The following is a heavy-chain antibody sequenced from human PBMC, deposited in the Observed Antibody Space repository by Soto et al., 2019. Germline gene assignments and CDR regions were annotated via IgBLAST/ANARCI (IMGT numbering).Heavy chain of an antibody. CDR1: GASISGSFF. J-gene: IGHJ4*02. V-gene: IGHV4-4*07. D-gene: IGHD2-8*02. Sequence: SETLSLTCTVSGASISGSFFWSWVRQPAGKGLEWIGRFSPSGTTNYNPSLRSRVTMSADVSKNQFSLRLTSVTAADTALYYCARGMTPPGAPAWYYFDSWGQGTLVTVSS. CDR3: ARGMTPPGAPAWYYFDS. CDR2: FSPSGTT.